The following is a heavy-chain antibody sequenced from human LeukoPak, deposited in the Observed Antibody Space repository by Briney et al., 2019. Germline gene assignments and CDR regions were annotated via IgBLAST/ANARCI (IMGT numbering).Heavy chain of an antibody. Sequence: GGSLRLSCAAPGFTFSSYDMSWVRQAPGKGLEWVSEISGSGGSTYYADSVKGRFTISRDNSKNTLYLQMNSLRAEDTAVYYCAKPGRSFTSGYWGQGTLVTVSS. CDR1: GFTFSSYD. D-gene: IGHD3-10*01. CDR3: AKPGRSFTSGY. J-gene: IGHJ4*02. CDR2: ISGSGGST. V-gene: IGHV3-23*01.